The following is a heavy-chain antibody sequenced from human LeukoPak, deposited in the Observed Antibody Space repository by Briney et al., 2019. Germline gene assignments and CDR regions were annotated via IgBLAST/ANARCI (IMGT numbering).Heavy chain of an antibody. CDR1: GFTFSSYT. V-gene: IGHV3-23*01. CDR2: ISGSGGST. D-gene: IGHD3-10*01. CDR3: AKVAKYYYGPETYYFFEQ. Sequence: GGSLRLSCAASGFTFSSYTMNWVRQAPGKGLEWVSAISGSGGSTYYADSVKGRFTISRDNSKNTLYLQMNSLRVEDTAVYYCAKVAKYYYGPETYYFFEQWGQGTPVTASS. J-gene: IGHJ4*02.